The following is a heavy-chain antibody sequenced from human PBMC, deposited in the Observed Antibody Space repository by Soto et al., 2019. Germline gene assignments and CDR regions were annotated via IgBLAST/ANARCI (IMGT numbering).Heavy chain of an antibody. Sequence: QVQLQESGPGLVKPSGTLSLTCAFSGGTISSDNWSTWVRQPPGKGLEWIGEMYHSGSTNYSPSLKSRVTISVDKSKIQFSLKLTSVTAADTALYYCARASAASMLRGAIINWGQGTLVTVSS. CDR1: GGTISSDNW. D-gene: IGHD3-10*01. CDR2: MYHSGST. V-gene: IGHV4-4*02. CDR3: ARASAASMLRGAIIN. J-gene: IGHJ4*02.